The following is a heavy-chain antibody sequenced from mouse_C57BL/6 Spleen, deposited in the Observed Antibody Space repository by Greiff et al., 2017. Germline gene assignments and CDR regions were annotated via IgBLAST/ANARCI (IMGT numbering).Heavy chain of an antibody. V-gene: IGHV1-52*01. CDR3: ARSDYFYAMDY. Sequence: VQLQQPGAELVRPGSSVKLSCKASGYTFTSYWMHWVKQRPIQGLEWIGNIDPSDSGTHYNQKFKDKATLTVDKSSSTAYMQLSSLTSEDSAVYYCARSDYFYAMDYWGQGTSVTVSS. J-gene: IGHJ4*01. CDR2: IDPSDSGT. CDR1: GYTFTSYW.